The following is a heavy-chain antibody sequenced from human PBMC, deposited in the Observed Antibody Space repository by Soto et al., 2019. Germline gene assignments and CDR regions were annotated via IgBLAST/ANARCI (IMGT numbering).Heavy chain of an antibody. CDR2: ISGSGGST. CDR3: AKDNRVPAAMLGVYYYYYYGMDV. CDR1: GFTFSSYA. D-gene: IGHD2-2*01. V-gene: IGHV3-23*01. J-gene: IGHJ6*02. Sequence: GESLRLSCAASGFTFSSYAMSWVRQAPGKGLEWVSAISGSGGSTYYADSVKGRFTISRDNSKNTLYLQMNSLRAEDTAVYYCAKDNRVPAAMLGVYYYYYYGMDVWGQGTTVTVSS.